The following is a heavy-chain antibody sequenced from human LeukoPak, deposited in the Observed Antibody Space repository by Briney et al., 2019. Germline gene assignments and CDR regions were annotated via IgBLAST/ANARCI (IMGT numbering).Heavy chain of an antibody. J-gene: IGHJ5*02. D-gene: IGHD3-22*01. V-gene: IGHV3-23*01. Sequence: GGSLRLSCAASGFTFSSYWMHWVRQAPGKGLEWVSAISGSGGSTYYASSVKGRFTISIDNSKNTLYLQMNSLRAEDTAVHYCAKDGQENYYDSSGPFDPWGQGTLVAVSS. CDR3: AKDGQENYYDSSGPFDP. CDR1: GFTFSSYW. CDR2: ISGSGGST.